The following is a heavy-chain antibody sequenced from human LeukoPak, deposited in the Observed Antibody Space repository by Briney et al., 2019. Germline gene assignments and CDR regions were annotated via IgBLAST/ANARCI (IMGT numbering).Heavy chain of an antibody. CDR3: ARSDGYNYGQRFDY. CDR2: IYYSGST. Sequence: SETLSLTCTVPLGSLSSYYWSWIRQPPGKGLEWIGYIYYSGSTNYNPSLKSRVTISVDTSKNQFSLKLSSVTAADTAVYYCARSDGYNYGQRFDYWGQGTLVTVSS. CDR1: LGSLSSYY. D-gene: IGHD5-18*01. J-gene: IGHJ4*02. V-gene: IGHV4-59*01.